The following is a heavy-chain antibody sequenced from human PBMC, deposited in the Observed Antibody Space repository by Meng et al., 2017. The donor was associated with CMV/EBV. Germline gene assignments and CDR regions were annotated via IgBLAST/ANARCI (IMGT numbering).Heavy chain of an antibody. CDR1: GSTFSSYA. D-gene: IGHD2-2*01. V-gene: IGHV1-69*05. CDR3: AISDCSSTSCWFDY. CDR2: IIPIFGTA. Sequence: SVKVSCKASGSTFSSYAISWVRQAPGQGLEWMGGIIPIFGTANYAQKFQGRVTITTDESTSTAYMELSSLRSEDTAVYYCAISDCSSTSCWFDYWGQGTLVTVSS. J-gene: IGHJ4*02.